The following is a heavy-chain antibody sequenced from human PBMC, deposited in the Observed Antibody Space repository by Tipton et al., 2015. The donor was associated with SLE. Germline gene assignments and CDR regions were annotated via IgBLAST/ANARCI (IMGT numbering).Heavy chain of an antibody. Sequence: SLRLSCAASGFTFSTYAMSWVRQAPGKGLEWVSSITGSGGNTYYGDSVKGRFTISRDNSKNTLHVQMNSLRAEDTAVYFCAKDRVPGDYWGQGTLVTVSS. CDR1: GFTFSTYA. D-gene: IGHD2-2*01. V-gene: IGHV3-23*01. CDR2: ITGSGGNT. J-gene: IGHJ4*02. CDR3: AKDRVPGDY.